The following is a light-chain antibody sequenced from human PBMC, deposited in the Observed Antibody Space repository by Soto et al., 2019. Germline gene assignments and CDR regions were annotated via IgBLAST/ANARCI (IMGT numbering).Light chain of an antibody. CDR2: ANS. CDR1: SSNIGAGYD. V-gene: IGLV1-40*01. Sequence: QSALTQPPSVSGAPGQRVTISCTGSSSNIGAGYDVHWYQQFPGTAPKVLIYANSNRPSGVPDRFSGSRSGTSASLAITGLQAEDEADYYCQSYDSSLSGSGVFGAGTKLTVL. J-gene: IGLJ1*01. CDR3: QSYDSSLSGSGV.